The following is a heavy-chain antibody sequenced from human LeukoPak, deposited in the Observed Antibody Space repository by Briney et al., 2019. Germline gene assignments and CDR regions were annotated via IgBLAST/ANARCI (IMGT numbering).Heavy chain of an antibody. V-gene: IGHV4-39*07. J-gene: IGHJ4*02. Sequence: PSETLSLTCTVSGGSISSSSYYWGWIRQPPGKGLEWIGSIYYSGSTYYNPSLKSRVTISVDTSKNQFSLKLSSVTAADTAVYYCARDPDFGYWGQGTLVTVSS. CDR3: ARDPDFGY. CDR2: IYYSGST. CDR1: GGSISSSSYY. D-gene: IGHD3-3*01.